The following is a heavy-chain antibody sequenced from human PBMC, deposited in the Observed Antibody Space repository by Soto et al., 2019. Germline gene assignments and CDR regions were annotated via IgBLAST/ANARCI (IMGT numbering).Heavy chain of an antibody. CDR3: AKDARPSS. CDR1: GFAFSSYA. V-gene: IGHV3-23*01. Sequence: GGSLRLSCAASGFAFSSYAMSWVRQAPGKGLEWDSTISETGGSTYYTDSVKGRFTISRDTSKNMLYLQMNSLRAEDTALYYCAKDARPSSWGQGTLVTVSS. CDR2: ISETGGST. J-gene: IGHJ5*02.